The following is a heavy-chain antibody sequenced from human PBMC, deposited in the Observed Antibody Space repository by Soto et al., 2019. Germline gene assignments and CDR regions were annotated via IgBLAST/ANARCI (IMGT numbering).Heavy chain of an antibody. J-gene: IGHJ5*02. V-gene: IGHV3-21*01. CDR1: GFSFSTYN. Sequence: GGSLRLSGAASGFSFSTYNRNWVRQAPGKGLEWVSSIDAMSTHIYYADSVKGRFTISRDNGKSSLYLQMDSLRAEDTALYYCVRQQYDFLVDPWGQGTLVTVAS. D-gene: IGHD3-16*01. CDR2: IDAMSTHI. CDR3: VRQQYDFLVDP.